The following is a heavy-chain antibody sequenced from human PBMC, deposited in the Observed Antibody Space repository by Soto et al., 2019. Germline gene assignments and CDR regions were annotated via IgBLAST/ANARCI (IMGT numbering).Heavy chain of an antibody. V-gene: IGHV3-53*01. CDR1: GFSVSRNY. J-gene: IGHJ4*02. D-gene: IGHD3-10*01. Sequence: QLVESGGGLIQPGTSLTLSCAASGFSVSRNYMTWVRQAPGKGLEWVSFVYSAGATFYAHSEKGRYILSRDDSKNTMYLQMNNLRAEDTAVYYCARVPGRLWGRGTLVSVAS. CDR3: ARVPGRL. CDR2: VYSAGAT.